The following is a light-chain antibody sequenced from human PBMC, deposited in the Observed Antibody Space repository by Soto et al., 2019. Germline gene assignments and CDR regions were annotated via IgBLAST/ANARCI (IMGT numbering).Light chain of an antibody. V-gene: IGKV1-5*03. J-gene: IGKJ1*01. CDR1: QSISSW. CDR3: QQYNDNWT. CDR2: KAS. Sequence: DIQMPQSPSTLSASVGDRVTITCRASQSISSWLAWYQQKPGTAPKLLIYKASTLQTGVPSRFSGSGSGTEFTLTISSLQPDDFATYYCQQYNDNWTFGQGTKVEIK.